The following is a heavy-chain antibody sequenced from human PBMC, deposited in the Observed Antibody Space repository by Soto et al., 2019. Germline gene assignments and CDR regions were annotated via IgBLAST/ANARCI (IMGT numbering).Heavy chain of an antibody. D-gene: IGHD6-6*01. CDR2: TYYRSKWYN. V-gene: IGHV6-1*01. J-gene: IGHJ2*01. Sequence: SQTLSLTCAISGDSVSSNSAAWNWIRQSPSRGLEWLGRTYYRSKWYNDYAVSVKRRITINPDTSKNQFSLQLNSVTPEDTAVYYCAKGPSIAARPSYWYFDLWGRGTLVTVSS. CDR1: GDSVSSNSAA. CDR3: AKGPSIAARPSYWYFDL.